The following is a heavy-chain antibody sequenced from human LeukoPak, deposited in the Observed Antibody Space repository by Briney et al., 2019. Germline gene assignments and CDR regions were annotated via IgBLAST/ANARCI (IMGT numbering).Heavy chain of an antibody. J-gene: IGHJ5*02. CDR2: IYYSGST. V-gene: IGHV4-59*01. D-gene: IGHD2-2*01. CDR1: GDSMSGYY. CDR3: ARGGYCSSTSCYLVGNWFDP. Sequence: SSETLSLTCTVSGDSMSGYYWSWIRQPPGKGLEWIGYIYYSGSTNYNPSLKSRVTMSVDTSKNQFSLKLSSVTAADTAVYYCARGGYCSSTSCYLVGNWFDPWGQGTLVTVSS.